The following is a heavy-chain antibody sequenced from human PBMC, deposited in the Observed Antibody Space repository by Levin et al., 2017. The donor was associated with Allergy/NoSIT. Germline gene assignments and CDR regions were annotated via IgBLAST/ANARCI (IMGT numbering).Heavy chain of an antibody. V-gene: IGHV3-23*01. J-gene: IGHJ4*02. D-gene: IGHD6-19*01. CDR2: ISGSGGST. CDR3: AKFWSGDHSSGWYYFDY. CDR1: GFTFSSYA. Sequence: GDSLKISCAASGFTFSSYAMSWVRQAPGKGLEWVSAISGSGGSTYYADSVKGRFTISRDNSKNTLYLQMNSLRAEDTAVYYCAKFWSGDHSSGWYYFDYWGQGTLVTVSS.